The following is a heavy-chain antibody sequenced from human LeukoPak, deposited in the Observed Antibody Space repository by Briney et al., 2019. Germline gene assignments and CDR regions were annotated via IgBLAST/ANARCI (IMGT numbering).Heavy chain of an antibody. V-gene: IGHV4-59*01. CDR2: IYYIGST. Sequence: SETLSLTCTVSGGSISSYYWSWVRQPPGKGLEWSGYIYYIGSTNYNPSLKSRVTISVDTSKNQFSLKLSSVTAADTAVYYCARSYYDSPATIFGVVTTYYYYYMDVWGKGTTVTVSS. CDR1: GGSISSYY. D-gene: IGHD3-3*01. J-gene: IGHJ6*03. CDR3: ARSYYDSPATIFGVVTTYYYYYMDV.